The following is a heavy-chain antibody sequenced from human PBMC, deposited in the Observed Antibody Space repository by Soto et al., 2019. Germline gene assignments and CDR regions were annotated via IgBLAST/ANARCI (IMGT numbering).Heavy chain of an antibody. CDR1: GGTFSSYA. Sequence: SVKVSCKASGGTFSSYAISWVRQAPGQGLEWMGGIIPIFGTANYAQKFQGRVTITADESTSTAYMELSSLRSEDTAVYYCARAAHYDSSGYYYPLGFDYWGQGTLVTVSS. D-gene: IGHD3-22*01. V-gene: IGHV1-69*13. CDR2: IIPIFGTA. CDR3: ARAAHYDSSGYYYPLGFDY. J-gene: IGHJ4*02.